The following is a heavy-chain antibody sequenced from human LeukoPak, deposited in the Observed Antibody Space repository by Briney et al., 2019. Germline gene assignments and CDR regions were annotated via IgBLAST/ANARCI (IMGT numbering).Heavy chain of an antibody. J-gene: IGHJ6*03. V-gene: IGHV3-48*01. D-gene: IGHD3-22*01. CDR3: ARVYYDSSGYPNYYYYYMDV. Sequence: PGGSLRLSCAASGFTFSSYGMKWVRQALGKGLEWVSYISSSRSPIYYADSVKGRFTISRDNAKNSLYLQMNSLRAEDTAVYYCARVYYDSSGYPNYYYYYMDVWGKGTTVTVSS. CDR1: GFTFSSYG. CDR2: ISSSRSPI.